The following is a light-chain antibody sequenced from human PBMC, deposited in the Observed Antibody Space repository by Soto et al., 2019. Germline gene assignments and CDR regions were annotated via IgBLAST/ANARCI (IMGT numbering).Light chain of an antibody. CDR2: DIF. V-gene: IGKV3D-15*01. Sequence: EIVMTQSPATLSVSPGERATLSCRASQSVGSDLAWYQQKPGQAPRLVIYDIFNRATGVPTRISGSGSGTEFTLTISSLQSEDFAVYYCQQYNSWPLTFGGGTKVELK. CDR1: QSVGSD. CDR3: QQYNSWPLT. J-gene: IGKJ4*01.